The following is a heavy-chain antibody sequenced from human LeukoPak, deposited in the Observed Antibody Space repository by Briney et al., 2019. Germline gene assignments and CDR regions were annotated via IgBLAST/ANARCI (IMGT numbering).Heavy chain of an antibody. CDR1: GGSISSYY. Sequence: SETLFLTCTVSGGSISSYYWSWIRQPPGKGLEWIGYIYYSGSTNYNPSLKSRVTISVDTSKNQFSLKLSSVTAADTAVYYCARAVLTMVRVSFAFDIWGQGTMVTVSS. V-gene: IGHV4-59*01. CDR3: ARAVLTMVRVSFAFDI. J-gene: IGHJ3*02. CDR2: IYYSGST. D-gene: IGHD3-10*01.